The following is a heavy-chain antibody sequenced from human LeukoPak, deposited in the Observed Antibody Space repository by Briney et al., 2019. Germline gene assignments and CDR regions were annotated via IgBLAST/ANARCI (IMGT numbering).Heavy chain of an antibody. D-gene: IGHD2-15*01. CDR3: AKSVGYCSGGSCRAEYFQH. CDR1: GFTFNSYA. CDR2: ISGSGGST. V-gene: IGHV3-23*01. Sequence: GGSLRLSCAASGFTFNSYAMSWVRQAPGKGLEWVSAISGSGGSTYYADSVKGRFTISRDNSKNTLYLQMNSLRAEDTAVYYCAKSVGYCSGGSCRAEYFQHWSQGTLVTVSS. J-gene: IGHJ1*01.